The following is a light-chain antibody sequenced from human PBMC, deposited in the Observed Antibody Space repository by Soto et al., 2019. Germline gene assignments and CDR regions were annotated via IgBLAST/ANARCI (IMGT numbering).Light chain of an antibody. V-gene: IGKV1-39*01. CDR3: QQSYSTPRT. CDR2: AAS. J-gene: IGKJ1*01. Sequence: DIQMTQSPSCLSASVGDRVTITCRASQSISSYLNWYQQKPGKAPKLLIYAASSLQSGVPSRFSGSGSGTDFTLTISSLQPEVFATYYCQQSYSTPRTFGQGTKVEIK. CDR1: QSISSY.